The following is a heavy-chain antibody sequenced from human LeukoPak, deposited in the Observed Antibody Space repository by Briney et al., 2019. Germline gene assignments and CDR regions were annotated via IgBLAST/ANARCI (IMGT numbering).Heavy chain of an antibody. V-gene: IGHV3-30*02. D-gene: IGHD3-22*01. J-gene: IGHJ4*02. CDR3: ARGDYYYDSSGIDY. Sequence: GGSLRLSCAASGFTLTSYGMHWVRQAPGKGLEWVAFIQYDGSNKNYADSVKGRFTISRDYSKNTLYLQMNSLRAEDTAVYYCARGDYYYDSSGIDYWGQGTLVTVSS. CDR2: IQYDGSNK. CDR1: GFTLTSYG.